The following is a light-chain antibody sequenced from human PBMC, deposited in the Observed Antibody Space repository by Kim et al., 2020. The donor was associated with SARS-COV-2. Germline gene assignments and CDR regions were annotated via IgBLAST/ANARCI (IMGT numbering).Light chain of an antibody. CDR2: DVS. Sequence: VDRVTITCRASQDITTALAWYQQKPGKTPKLLMYDVSTLESGVPSRFSGSGSGTDFTLTIGSLQPEDFATYYCQQFKNYPRTFGQGTKVDI. CDR3: QQFKNYPRT. CDR1: QDITTA. V-gene: IGKV1D-13*01. J-gene: IGKJ1*01.